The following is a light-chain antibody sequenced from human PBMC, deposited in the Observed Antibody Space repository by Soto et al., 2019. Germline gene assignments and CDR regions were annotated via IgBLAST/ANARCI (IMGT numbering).Light chain of an antibody. CDR3: HKSGISPLT. Sequence: EIVLTQFPGTLSLSPGERATLSCRASQSLHSNFLVWYQQKPGQAPRLLISSASRRATGIPDRFSGSGSGTDFTLTISRLDPEDFAVYYCHKSGISPLTFGPGTRVDVK. CDR2: SAS. V-gene: IGKV3-20*01. J-gene: IGKJ3*01. CDR1: QSLHSNF.